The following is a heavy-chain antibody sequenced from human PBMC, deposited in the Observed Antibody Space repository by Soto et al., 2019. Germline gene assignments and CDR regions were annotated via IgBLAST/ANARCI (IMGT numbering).Heavy chain of an antibody. CDR2: INAGNGNT. V-gene: IGHV1-3*01. D-gene: IGHD3-16*02. J-gene: IGHJ6*03. Sequence: ASVKVSCKASGYTFTSYAMHWVRQAPGQRLEWMGWINAGNGNTKYSQKFQGRVTITRDTSASTAYMELSSLRSEDTAVYYCARVKSVRYYYYYMDVWGKGTTVTVSS. CDR3: ARVKSVRYYYYYMDV. CDR1: GYTFTSYA.